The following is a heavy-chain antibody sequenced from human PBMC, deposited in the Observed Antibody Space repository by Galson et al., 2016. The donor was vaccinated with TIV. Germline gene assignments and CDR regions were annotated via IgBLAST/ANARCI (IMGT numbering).Heavy chain of an antibody. J-gene: IGHJ1*01. CDR1: GHIFTGYY. V-gene: IGHV1-2*02. D-gene: IGHD3-22*01. Sequence: SVKVSCKASGHIFTGYYIHWVRQAPGQGLEWMGWITPDSGDTKYAQKFQGRVTMTRDTSVSTAHMELSSLRSDDTAVYYCSSGIYYFESGHHYGVYLRLWGQGTLVTVPS. CDR2: ITPDSGDT. CDR3: SSGIYYFESGHHYGVYLRL.